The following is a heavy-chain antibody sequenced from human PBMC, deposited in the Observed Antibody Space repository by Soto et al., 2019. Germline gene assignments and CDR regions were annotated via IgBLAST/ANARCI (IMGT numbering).Heavy chain of an antibody. CDR1: GGSFSGYY. V-gene: IGHV4-34*01. Sequence: SETLSLTCAVYGGSFSGYYWSWIRQPPGKGLEWIGEINHSGSTNYNPSLKSRVTISVDTSKNQFSLKLSSVTAADTAVYYCARGVLGDYISYFDSWGQGTLVTVSS. J-gene: IGHJ4*02. D-gene: IGHD4-17*01. CDR2: INHSGST. CDR3: ARGVLGDYISYFDS.